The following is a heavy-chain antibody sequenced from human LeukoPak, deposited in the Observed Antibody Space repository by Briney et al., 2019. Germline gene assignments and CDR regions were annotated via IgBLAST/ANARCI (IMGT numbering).Heavy chain of an antibody. J-gene: IGHJ4*02. CDR3: ARTLGGSSYFDY. CDR2: ISYDGSNK. D-gene: IGHD1-26*01. Sequence: QAGGSLRLSCAASGFTFSSYAMHWVRQAPGKGLEWVAVISYDGSNKYYADSVKGRFTISRDNSKNTLYLQMNSLRAEDTAVYYCARTLGGSSYFDYWGQGTLVTVSS. V-gene: IGHV3-30*04. CDR1: GFTFSSYA.